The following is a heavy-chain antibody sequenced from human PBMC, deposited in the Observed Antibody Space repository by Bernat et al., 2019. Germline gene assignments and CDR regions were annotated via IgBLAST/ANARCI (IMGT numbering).Heavy chain of an antibody. Sequence: QVQLLQSGAEVKKPGASVKVSCTASGYTFTSYGISWVRQAPGQGLEWMGWISAYNGNTNYAQKLQGRVTMTTDTTTSTAYMELRSLRSDDTAVYYCERVAISMLVVVPQGMDVWGQGTTVTVSS. CDR2: ISAYNGNT. J-gene: IGHJ6*02. V-gene: IGHV1-18*01. D-gene: IGHD2-2*01. CDR1: GYTFTSYG. CDR3: ERVAISMLVVVPQGMDV.